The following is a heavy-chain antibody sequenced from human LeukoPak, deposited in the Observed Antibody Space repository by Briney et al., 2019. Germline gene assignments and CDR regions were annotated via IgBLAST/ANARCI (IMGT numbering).Heavy chain of an antibody. J-gene: IGHJ4*02. D-gene: IGHD6-6*01. CDR2: INPSGGST. CDR1: GYIFTSYY. Sequence: GASVKVSCKASGYIFTSYYMHWVRQAPGQGLEWMGIINPSGGSTSYAQKFQGRVTMTRDTSTSTVYMELSSLRSDDTAVYYCARTAARRFDYWGQGTLVTVSS. V-gene: IGHV1-46*01. CDR3: ARTAARRFDY.